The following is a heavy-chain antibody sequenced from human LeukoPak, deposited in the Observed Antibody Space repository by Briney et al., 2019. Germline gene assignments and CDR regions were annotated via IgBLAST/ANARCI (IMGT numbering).Heavy chain of an antibody. D-gene: IGHD3-9*01. J-gene: IGHJ4*02. Sequence: GGSLRLSCAASGFTLSTFWMNWVRQAPGKGLEWVANINQDGSVKYYVDSVKGRFTISRDNAKNSLYLQMNSLRAEDTAVYYCARDLNWLYFDYWGQGTLVTVSS. CDR3: ARDLNWLYFDY. CDR1: GFTLSTFW. V-gene: IGHV3-7*01. CDR2: INQDGSVK.